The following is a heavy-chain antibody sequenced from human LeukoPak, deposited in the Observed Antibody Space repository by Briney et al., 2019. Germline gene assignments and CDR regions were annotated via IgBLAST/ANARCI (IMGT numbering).Heavy chain of an antibody. D-gene: IGHD6-6*01. J-gene: IGHJ6*03. CDR1: GFIFGDYA. Sequence: GGSLRLSCSASGFIFGDYAMSWFRQAPGKGLEWISVIYTGGNTYYADSVKGRFTISRDNSKNTVYLQLSDLRAEDTAVYYCARDRQAGRYYYYYYMDVWGKGTTVTVSS. CDR2: IYTGGNT. CDR3: ARDRQAGRYYYYYYMDV. V-gene: IGHV3-66*01.